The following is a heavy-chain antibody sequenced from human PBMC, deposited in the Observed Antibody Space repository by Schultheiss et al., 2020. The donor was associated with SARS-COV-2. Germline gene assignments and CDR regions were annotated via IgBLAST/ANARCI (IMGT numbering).Heavy chain of an antibody. CDR1: GGSISSYY. Sequence: SETLSLTCTVSGGSISSYYWGWIRQSPGKGLEWIGSMYYTDNTYYNPSLKSRVTISVDGSKNQFSLKVTSVTAADTAVYYCARGYTDISMIVVVITSESDYFDYWGQGTLVTVSS. V-gene: IGHV4-39*07. CDR3: ARGYTDISMIVVVITSESDYFDY. J-gene: IGHJ4*02. D-gene: IGHD3-22*01. CDR2: MYYTDNT.